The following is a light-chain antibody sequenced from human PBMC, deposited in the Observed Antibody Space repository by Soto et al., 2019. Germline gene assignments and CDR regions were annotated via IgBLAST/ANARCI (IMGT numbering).Light chain of an antibody. CDR2: DAS. CDR3: QQYNSHSWT. Sequence: DIQMTQSPSTLSASVGDRVTITCRASQSISTWLAWYQQKPGKAPKLLIYDASSLQSGVPSRFSGHGSGTDFTLTISSLQPDDFATYYCQQYNSHSWTFGQGTKVDIK. J-gene: IGKJ1*01. CDR1: QSISTW. V-gene: IGKV1-5*01.